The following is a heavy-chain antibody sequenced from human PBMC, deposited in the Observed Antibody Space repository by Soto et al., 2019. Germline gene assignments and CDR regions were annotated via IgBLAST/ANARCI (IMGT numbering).Heavy chain of an antibody. D-gene: IGHD1-26*01. J-gene: IGHJ4*02. CDR2: IIPIFGTA. V-gene: IGHV1-69*13. Sequence: ASVKVSCKASGGTFSSYAISWVRQAPGQGLEWMGGIIPIFGTANYAQKFQGRVTITADESTSTAYMELSSLRSEDTAVYYCARGHEGATRFDYWGQGTLVPVSS. CDR1: GGTFSSYA. CDR3: ARGHEGATRFDY.